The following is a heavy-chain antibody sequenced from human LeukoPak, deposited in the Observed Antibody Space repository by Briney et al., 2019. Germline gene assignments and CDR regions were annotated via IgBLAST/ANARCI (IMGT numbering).Heavy chain of an antibody. CDR2: INPNSGDT. D-gene: IGHD5-12*01. CDR1: GYTLTDYY. Sequence: ASVKVSCKASGYTLTDYYLHWVRQAPGQGLEWMGRINPNSGDTDIAQKSQGRVTMARDTSISTAYMEMSSLRSDDTAVCYCARSSGYKSRPYYFEYWGQGTLVTVSS. J-gene: IGHJ4*02. V-gene: IGHV1-2*02. CDR3: ARSSGYKSRPYYFEY.